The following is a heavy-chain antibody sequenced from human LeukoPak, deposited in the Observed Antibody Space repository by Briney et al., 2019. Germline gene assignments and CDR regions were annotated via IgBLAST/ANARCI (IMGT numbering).Heavy chain of an antibody. CDR2: ISWDGGST. CDR3: ARAKTEDIVVVPAAPGRYYYYGMDV. J-gene: IGHJ6*02. V-gene: IGHV3-43*01. Sequence: QSGGSLRLSCAASGFTFDDYTMHWVRQAPGKGLEWVSLISWDGGSTYYADSVKGRFTISRDNSKNSLYLQMNSLRAEDTAVYYCARAKTEDIVVVPAAPGRYYYYGMDVWGQGTTVTVSS. D-gene: IGHD2-2*01. CDR1: GFTFDDYT.